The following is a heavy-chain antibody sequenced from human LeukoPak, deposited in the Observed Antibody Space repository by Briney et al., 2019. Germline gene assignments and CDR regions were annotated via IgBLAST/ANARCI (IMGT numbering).Heavy chain of an antibody. D-gene: IGHD2-2*02. V-gene: IGHV3-11*01. CDR3: AKSVEYQLLYSAVDY. J-gene: IGHJ4*02. Sequence: KPGGSLRLSCAAYGFTFRDYYMSWIRQAPGKGLECISFMSASGNTIYYADSVKGRFTISRDNSKNTLYLQMNSLRAEDTAVYYCAKSVEYQLLYSAVDYWGQGTLVTVSS. CDR2: MSASGNTI. CDR1: GFTFRDYY.